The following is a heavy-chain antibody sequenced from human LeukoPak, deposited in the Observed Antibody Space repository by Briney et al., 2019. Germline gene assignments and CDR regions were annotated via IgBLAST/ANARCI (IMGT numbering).Heavy chain of an antibody. D-gene: IGHD5-18*01. CDR3: ARSTDSLAQLWFGFDY. Sequence: SETLSLTCTVSGGSVSSGSYYWNWIRQPPGKGLEWIGYVHYGGSTNYNPSLKSRITISVDTSKNQFSLKVNSVTAADTAVYYCARSTDSLAQLWFGFDYWGQGTLATVSS. V-gene: IGHV4-61*01. J-gene: IGHJ4*02. CDR1: GGSVSSGSYY. CDR2: VHYGGST.